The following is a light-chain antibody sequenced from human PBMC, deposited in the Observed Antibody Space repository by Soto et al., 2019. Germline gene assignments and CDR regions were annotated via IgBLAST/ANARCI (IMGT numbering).Light chain of an antibody. Sequence: IVLTQSPGTLSLSPGERATLSCRASQSVSSTYLAWYQQKPGRAPRLLIYDASSRTTGIPDRFSGSGSGTEFTLTISRLEPEDFAVYYCQQFSSTPWTFGQGTEVEIK. V-gene: IGKV3-20*01. CDR1: QSVSSTY. CDR2: DAS. CDR3: QQFSSTPWT. J-gene: IGKJ1*01.